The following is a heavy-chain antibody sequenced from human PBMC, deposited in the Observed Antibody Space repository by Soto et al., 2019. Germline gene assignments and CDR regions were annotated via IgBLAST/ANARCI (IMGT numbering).Heavy chain of an antibody. J-gene: IGHJ4*02. CDR2: ISTYNGNT. Sequence: ASVKVSCKASDYTFTSYGISWVRQAPGQGLEWMGWISTYNGNTKYAQKLQGRVTMTTDTSTSTAYMELRSLRSDDTAVFYCAREMVRGVGSDYWGQGTLVTAPQ. D-gene: IGHD3-10*01. CDR1: DYTFTSYG. V-gene: IGHV1-18*01. CDR3: AREMVRGVGSDY.